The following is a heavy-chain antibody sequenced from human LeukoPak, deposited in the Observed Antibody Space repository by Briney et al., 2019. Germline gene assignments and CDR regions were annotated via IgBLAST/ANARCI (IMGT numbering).Heavy chain of an antibody. J-gene: IGHJ4*02. V-gene: IGHV1-2*02. CDR3: ARDLYNWNDEGHFDY. CDR2: INPNSGGT. CDR1: GYTFTGYY. D-gene: IGHD1-1*01. Sequence: GASVKVSCKASGYTFTGYYMHWVRQAPGQGLEWMGWINPNSGGTNYAQKFQGRVTMTRDTSISTAYMELSRLRSDDTAVYYCARDLYNWNDEGHFDYWGQGTLVTVSS.